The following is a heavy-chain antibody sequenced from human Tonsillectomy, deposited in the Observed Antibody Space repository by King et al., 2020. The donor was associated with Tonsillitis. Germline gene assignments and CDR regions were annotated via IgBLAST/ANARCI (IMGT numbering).Heavy chain of an antibody. CDR3: ARVKYYDFWSGYSSGMDV. CDR1: GYTFTGYY. D-gene: IGHD3-3*01. CDR2: INPNSGVT. J-gene: IGHJ6*04. V-gene: IGHV1-2*02. Sequence: QLVQSGAEVKKPGASVKVSCKASGYTFTGYYMQWVRQAPGQGLEWMGWINPNSGVTNYAQKFQGRVTMTRDTSISTAYMELSRLRSDDTAVYYCARVKYYDFWSGYSSGMDVWGKGTTVTVSS.